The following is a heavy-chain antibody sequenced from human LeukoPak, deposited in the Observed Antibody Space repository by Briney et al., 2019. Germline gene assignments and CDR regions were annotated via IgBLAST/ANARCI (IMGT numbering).Heavy chain of an antibody. CDR2: ISYDGSNK. V-gene: IGHV3-30-3*01. CDR3: ARDRRRFGEFTFDY. CDR1: GFTFSSYA. Sequence: GRSLRLSCAASGFTFSSYALHWVRQAPGKGLEWVAVISYDGSNKYYADSVKGRFTISRDNSKNTLYLQMNSLRAEDTAVYYCARDRRRFGEFTFDYWGQGTLVTVSS. J-gene: IGHJ4*02. D-gene: IGHD3-10*01.